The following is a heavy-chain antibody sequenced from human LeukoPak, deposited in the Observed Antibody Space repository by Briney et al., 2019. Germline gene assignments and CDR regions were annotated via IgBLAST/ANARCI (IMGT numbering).Heavy chain of an antibody. Sequence: ASVKVSCKASGYTFTSYAMHWVRQAPGQRLEWMGWINAGNGNTKYSQKFQGRVTITRDTSASTAYMELSSLRSEDTAVYYCARGVSTVTTPTYYGMDVWGQGTTVTVSS. V-gene: IGHV1-3*01. CDR1: GYTFTSYA. J-gene: IGHJ6*02. CDR3: ARGVSTVTTPTYYGMDV. CDR2: INAGNGNT. D-gene: IGHD4-17*01.